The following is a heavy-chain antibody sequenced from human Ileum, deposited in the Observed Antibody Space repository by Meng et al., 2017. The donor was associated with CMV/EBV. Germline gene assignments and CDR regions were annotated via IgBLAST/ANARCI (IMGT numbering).Heavy chain of an antibody. CDR3: MWDTSSWP. CDR1: GFTFTNSW. Sequence: GGSLRLSCAASGFTFTNSWMHWVRQAPGKGLVWVSRIKSDGATTYADFVKGRFTISRDNAKNTLYLQMNSLRPDDTAVYYCMWDTSSWPWGQGTLVTVSS. V-gene: IGHV3-74*01. D-gene: IGHD6-13*01. J-gene: IGHJ5*02. CDR2: IKSDGAT.